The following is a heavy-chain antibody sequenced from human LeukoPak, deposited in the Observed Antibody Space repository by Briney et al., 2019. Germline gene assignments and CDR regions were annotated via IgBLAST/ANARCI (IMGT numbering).Heavy chain of an antibody. CDR2: IFAGVGT. J-gene: IGHJ4*02. CDR1: GFTVSSNY. D-gene: IGHD1-1*01. CDR3: ARGDRGTGQHFDY. Sequence: GGSLRLSCAASGFTVSSNYMTWVRQAPGKGLEWVSIIFAGVGTYYADSVRGRFTISRDNSKNTLYLQMNSLEAEDAAVYYCARGDRGTGQHFDYWGQGTLVTVS. V-gene: IGHV3-53*01.